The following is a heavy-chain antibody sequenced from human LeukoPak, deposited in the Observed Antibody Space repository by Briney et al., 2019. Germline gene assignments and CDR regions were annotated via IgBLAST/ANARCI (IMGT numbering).Heavy chain of an antibody. CDR1: GYTFSDYS. CDR2: INSNSGGT. D-gene: IGHD3-10*01. CDR3: ARGGSGSGYLYYFDS. V-gene: IGHV1-2*06. Sequence: ASVKVSCKASGYTFSDYSIHWVRQAPGQGLEWMGRINSNSGGTNYAQNFQGRVTMTRDTSISTAYMEVSGLTSDDTAVYYCARGGSGSGYLYYFDSSGQGTLVSVSS. J-gene: IGHJ4*02.